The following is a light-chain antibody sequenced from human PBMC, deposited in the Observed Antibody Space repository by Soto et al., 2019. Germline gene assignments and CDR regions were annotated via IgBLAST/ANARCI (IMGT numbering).Light chain of an antibody. CDR1: QGISRR. CDR2: DVS. V-gene: IGKV1-5*01. J-gene: IGKJ1*01. Sequence: DIPMTQSPSTLSASVGDRVTITCRASQGISRRLAWYQQKPGKAPNLLIYDVSNLESGVPSRFSGTGSGTEFTLTINSLQPDDFATYYCQQYNSYSTFGPGTKVEVK. CDR3: QQYNSYST.